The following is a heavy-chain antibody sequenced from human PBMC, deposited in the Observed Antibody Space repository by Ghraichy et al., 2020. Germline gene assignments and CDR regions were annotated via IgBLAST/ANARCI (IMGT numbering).Heavy chain of an antibody. CDR2: INGYNGNA. D-gene: IGHD1-7*01. V-gene: IGHV1-18*01. Sequence: ASVKVSCKASGYNFHSYGISWVRQAPGQGLEWMGWINGYNGNADYAQKFKGRVTLTSDTSTATAYMEVGSLRSDDTAVYYCAVVQWRTTMLVPEYGNFYYYAMDVWGQGTTDTVSS. CDR3: AVVQWRTTMLVPEYGNFYYYAMDV. CDR1: GYNFHSYG. J-gene: IGHJ6*02.